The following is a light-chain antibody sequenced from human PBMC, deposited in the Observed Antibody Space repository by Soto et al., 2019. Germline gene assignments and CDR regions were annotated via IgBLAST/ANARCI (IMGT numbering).Light chain of an antibody. CDR1: QNIDSY. V-gene: IGKV1-39*01. CDR2: DAS. Sequence: FQIHQSPSSLSASVGDSFTLTCRASQNIDSYLNWYQQRPGKAPKLLIHDASSLQSGVPSRFSGSGSGTDFALTINFLQPEDFAPIYCPDTYIPPWPFAQGTKADI. J-gene: IGKJ1*01. CDR3: PDTYIPPWP.